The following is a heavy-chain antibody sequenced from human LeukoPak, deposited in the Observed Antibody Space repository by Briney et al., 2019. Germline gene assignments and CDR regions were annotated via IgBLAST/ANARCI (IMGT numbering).Heavy chain of an antibody. CDR2: INHSGST. CDR1: GGSISSYY. CDR3: ARESLVVPAADV. Sequence: SETLSLTCTVSGGSISSYYWSWIRQPPGKGLEWIGEINHSGSTYYNPSLKSRVTISVDTSKNQFSLKLSSVTAADTAVYYCARESLVVPAADVWGQGTTVTVSS. D-gene: IGHD2-2*01. J-gene: IGHJ6*02. V-gene: IGHV4-34*09.